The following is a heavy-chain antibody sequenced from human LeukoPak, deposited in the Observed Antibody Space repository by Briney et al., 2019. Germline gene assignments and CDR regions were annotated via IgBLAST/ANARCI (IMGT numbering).Heavy chain of an antibody. CDR1: GFTFSSYA. CDR3: AKMDDSSGYYSD. D-gene: IGHD3-22*01. J-gene: IGHJ4*02. CDR2: ISGSGGST. V-gene: IGHV3-23*01. Sequence: GGSLRLSCAASGFTFSSYAMSWVRQAPGKGLEWVSAISGSGGSTCYADSVKGRFTISRDNSKNTLYLQMNSLRAEDTAVYYCAKMDDSSGYYSDWGQGTLVTVSS.